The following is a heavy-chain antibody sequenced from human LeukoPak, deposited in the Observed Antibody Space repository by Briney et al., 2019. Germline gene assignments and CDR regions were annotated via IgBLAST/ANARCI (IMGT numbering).Heavy chain of an antibody. CDR2: ISYDGSNK. V-gene: IGHV3-30*18. J-gene: IGHJ4*02. D-gene: IGHD3-10*01. Sequence: GGSLRLSCAASGFTFSSYGMHWVRQPPGKGLGWEAVISYDGSNKYYADSVKGRFTISRDNSKNTLYLQMNSRRAEDTAVYYCAKDQVPLLWFGELSPFDYWGQGTLVTVSS. CDR1: GFTFSSYG. CDR3: AKDQVPLLWFGELSPFDY.